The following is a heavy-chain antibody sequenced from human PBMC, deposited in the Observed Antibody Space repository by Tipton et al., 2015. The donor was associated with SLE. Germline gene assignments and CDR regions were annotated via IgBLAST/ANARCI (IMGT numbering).Heavy chain of an antibody. Sequence: LRLSCTVSGGSISSGSYYWSWIRQPAGKGLEWIGRIYTSGSTNYNPSLKSRVTISVDTSKNQFSLKLSSVTAADTAVYYCARDVGRTLGNWFDPWGQGTLVTVSS. CDR2: IYTSGST. CDR3: ARDVGRTLGNWFDP. V-gene: IGHV4-61*02. D-gene: IGHD1/OR15-1a*01. CDR1: GGSISSGSYY. J-gene: IGHJ5*02.